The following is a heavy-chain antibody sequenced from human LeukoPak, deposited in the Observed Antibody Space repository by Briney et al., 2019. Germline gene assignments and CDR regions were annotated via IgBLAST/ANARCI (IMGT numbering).Heavy chain of an antibody. J-gene: IGHJ4*02. Sequence: PGGSLRLSCAASGFTVSSNYMSWVRQAPGKGLEWVSVIYSGGSTYYADSVKGRFTISRDNSKNTLYLQMNSLRAEDTAVYYCARVVGRYDYYGYFDYWGQGTLVTVSS. CDR1: GFTVSSNY. CDR3: ARVVGRYDYYGYFDY. D-gene: IGHD5-12*01. V-gene: IGHV3-53*01. CDR2: IYSGGST.